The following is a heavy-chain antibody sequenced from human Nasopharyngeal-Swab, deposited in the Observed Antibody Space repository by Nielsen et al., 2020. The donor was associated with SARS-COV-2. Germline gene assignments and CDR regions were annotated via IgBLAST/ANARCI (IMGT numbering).Heavy chain of an antibody. J-gene: IGHJ4*02. CDR1: GFTFSSYA. CDR2: ISSNGGST. CDR3: VRITMVRGADY. D-gene: IGHD3-10*01. V-gene: IGHV3-64D*09. Sequence: GESLKISCSASGFTFSSYAMHWVRQAPGKGLEYVSAISSNGGSTYYADSVKGRFTISRDNSKNTLYLQMSSLRAEDTAAYYCVRITMVRGADYWGQGTLVTVSS.